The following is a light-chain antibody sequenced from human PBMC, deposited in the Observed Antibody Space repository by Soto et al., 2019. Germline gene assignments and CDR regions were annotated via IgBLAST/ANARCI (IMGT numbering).Light chain of an antibody. CDR3: QQRSNWPPIT. J-gene: IGKJ5*01. V-gene: IGKV3-11*01. CDR2: DAS. Sequence: EIVLTQSPATLSLSPGERATLSCRASQSVSSYLAWYQQKPGQAPRLLLYDASNRATGITARFSGSGSGTDFTLTISSLEPEDFAVYYCQQRSNWPPITVGQGTRLEIK. CDR1: QSVSSY.